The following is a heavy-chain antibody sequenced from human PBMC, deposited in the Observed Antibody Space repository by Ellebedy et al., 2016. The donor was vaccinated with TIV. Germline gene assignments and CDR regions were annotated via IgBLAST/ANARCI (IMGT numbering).Heavy chain of an antibody. CDR3: ASSITIFGVVIIGSGLGNYGMDV. J-gene: IGHJ6*02. Sequence: SVKVSXXASGGTFSSYAISWVRQAPGQGLEWMGGIIPIFGTANYAQKFQGRVTITADKSTSTAYMELSSLRSEDTAVYYCASSITIFGVVIIGSGLGNYGMDVWGQGTTVTVSS. V-gene: IGHV1-69*06. CDR1: GGTFSSYA. D-gene: IGHD3-3*01. CDR2: IIPIFGTA.